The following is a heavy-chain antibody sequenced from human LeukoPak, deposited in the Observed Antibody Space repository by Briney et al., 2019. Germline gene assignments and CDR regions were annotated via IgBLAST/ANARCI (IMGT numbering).Heavy chain of an antibody. Sequence: GGTLRLSCAASGFPFSSHGMSWVRQAPGKGLEWVSGIIGGGGSTYYADSVKGRFTISGDNSRNTLFLQMNSLRAEDTAVYYCAHGAMYQLDYWGQGTLVTVSS. CDR1: GFPFSSHG. J-gene: IGHJ4*02. CDR2: IIGGGGST. V-gene: IGHV3-23*01. CDR3: AHGAMYQLDY. D-gene: IGHD2-2*01.